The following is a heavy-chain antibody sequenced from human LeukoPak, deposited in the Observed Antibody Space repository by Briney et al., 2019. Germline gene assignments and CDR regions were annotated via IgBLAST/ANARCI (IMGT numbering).Heavy chain of an antibody. Sequence: PSETLSLTCAVYGGSFSIYYWSWIRQPAGKGLEWIGRIYTSGSTNYNPSLKSRVTMSLDTSMNQFSLTLSSVTAADTAVYYCARGPTTVTRAFDYWGQGTLVTVSS. D-gene: IGHD4-17*01. V-gene: IGHV4-59*10. J-gene: IGHJ4*02. CDR2: IYTSGST. CDR3: ARGPTTVTRAFDY. CDR1: GGSFSIYY.